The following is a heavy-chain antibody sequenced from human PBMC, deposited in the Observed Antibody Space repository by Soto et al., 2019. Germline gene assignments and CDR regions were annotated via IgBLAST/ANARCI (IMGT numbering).Heavy chain of an antibody. J-gene: IGHJ4*02. V-gene: IGHV4-30-2*01. CDR1: GGSISSGGYS. CDR2: IYHSGST. Sequence: SETLSLTCAVSGGSISSGGYSWSWIRQPPGKGLEWIGYIYHSGSTYYNPSLKSRVTISVDRSKNQFSLKLSSVTAADTAVYYCARVRFLEWLFDPSFDYWGQGTLVTVSS. D-gene: IGHD3-3*01. CDR3: ARVRFLEWLFDPSFDY.